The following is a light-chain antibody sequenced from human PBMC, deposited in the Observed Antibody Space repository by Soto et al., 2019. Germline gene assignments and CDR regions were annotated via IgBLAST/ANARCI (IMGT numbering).Light chain of an antibody. V-gene: IGKV3-15*01. CDR3: QQYIDWPPYT. CDR2: GAS. J-gene: IGKJ2*01. CDR1: QSISTY. Sequence: EIIMTQSPATLSVSPGERATLSCRASQSISTYLAWYQRKPGQPPRLLIYGASIRATGVPARFTGSGSGTEFTLTISSLQSEDFAIYYCQQYIDWPPYTFGQGTKLEIK.